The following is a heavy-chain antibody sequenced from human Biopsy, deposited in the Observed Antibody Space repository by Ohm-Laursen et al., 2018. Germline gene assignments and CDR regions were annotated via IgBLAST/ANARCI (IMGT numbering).Heavy chain of an antibody. CDR2: VYHSGTT. Sequence: GTLSLTCPVSGGSISSGSNYWAWIRQPPGKGLEWIGSVYHSGTTYYSPSLKSRVTISVDTSKNQLSLKVTSVTAADTAAYYCARHDGNGPFALDSWGQGTLVIVSS. J-gene: IGHJ4*02. CDR1: GGSISSGSNY. D-gene: IGHD5-24*01. CDR3: ARHDGNGPFALDS. V-gene: IGHV4-39*01.